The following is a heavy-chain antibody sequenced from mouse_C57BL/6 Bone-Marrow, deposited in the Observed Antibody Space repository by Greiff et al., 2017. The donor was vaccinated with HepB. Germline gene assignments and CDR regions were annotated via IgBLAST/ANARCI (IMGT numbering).Heavy chain of an antibody. V-gene: IGHV14-4*01. Sequence: EVQLQQSGAELVRPGASVKLSCTASGFNIKDDYMHWVKQRPEQGLEWIGWIDPENGDTEYASKFQGKATITAATSSNTAYLQLSSLTSEDTAVYYCTTYYYGSSYCAMDYWGQGTSVTVSS. CDR3: TTYYYGSSYCAMDY. D-gene: IGHD1-1*01. J-gene: IGHJ4*01. CDR1: GFNIKDDY. CDR2: IDPENGDT.